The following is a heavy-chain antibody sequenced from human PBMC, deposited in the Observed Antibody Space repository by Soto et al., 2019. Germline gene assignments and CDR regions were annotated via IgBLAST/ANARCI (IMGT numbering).Heavy chain of an antibody. CDR2: ISGSGGST. Sequence: PGVSLRLSCAASGFTFSAYAMTWVRQAPGKGLEWLSVISGSGGSTDYADSVKGRFTISRDNSKNTLYLQMNSLRAEDTALYYCAKYRGRSTGGGDYWGQGTLVTVSS. J-gene: IGHJ4*02. V-gene: IGHV3-23*01. CDR1: GFTFSAYA. CDR3: AKYRGRSTGGGDY. D-gene: IGHD1-26*01.